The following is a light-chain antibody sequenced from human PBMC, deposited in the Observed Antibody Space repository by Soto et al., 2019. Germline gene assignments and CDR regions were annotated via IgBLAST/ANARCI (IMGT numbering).Light chain of an antibody. Sequence: QSVLTQPPSASGSPGQSVTISCTGTSSDVGGYNFVSWFQHHPGKAPKLMIYDVSRRPSGVPDRFSGSKSGNTASLTVSGLQAEDEADYYCSSYAGTKNYVFGTGTKGAV. V-gene: IGLV2-8*01. CDR1: SSDVGGYNF. CDR3: SSYAGTKNYV. J-gene: IGLJ1*01. CDR2: DVS.